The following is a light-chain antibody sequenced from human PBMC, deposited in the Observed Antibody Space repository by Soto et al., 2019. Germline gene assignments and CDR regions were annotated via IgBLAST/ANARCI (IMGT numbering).Light chain of an antibody. Sequence: DIQMTQSPSSLSASVGDRVTITCRASQSISTYLNWYQQKSGKAPKLLIFAASTLESGVPSRFSGGGSGTDFTLTINSLQTEDSAIYYCQHYNSYSEAFGQGTKVDIK. J-gene: IGKJ1*01. CDR3: QHYNSYSEA. V-gene: IGKV1-39*01. CDR2: AAS. CDR1: QSISTY.